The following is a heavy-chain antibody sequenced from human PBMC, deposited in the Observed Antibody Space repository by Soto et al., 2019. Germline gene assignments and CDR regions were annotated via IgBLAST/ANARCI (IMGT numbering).Heavy chain of an antibody. Sequence: EVQLVESGGGLVKPGGSLRLSCAASGFTFSSYSMNWVRQAPGKGLEWVSSISSSSSYIYYADSVKGRFTISGDNAKNSLYLQMNSLRAEDTAVYYCAAGGGSNWFDPWGQGTLVTVSS. J-gene: IGHJ5*02. D-gene: IGHD1-26*01. CDR2: ISSSSSYI. CDR1: GFTFSSYS. V-gene: IGHV3-21*01. CDR3: AAGGGSNWFDP.